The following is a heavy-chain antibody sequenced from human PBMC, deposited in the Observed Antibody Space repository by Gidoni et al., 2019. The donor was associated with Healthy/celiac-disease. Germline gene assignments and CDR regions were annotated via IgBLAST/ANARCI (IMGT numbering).Heavy chain of an antibody. CDR2: ISYDGSNK. J-gene: IGHJ4*02. V-gene: IGHV3-30*18. CDR1: GFTFSSYG. Sequence: QVQLVESGGGVVQPGRSLRLSCAASGFTFSSYGMHWVRQAPGKGLEWVAVISYDGSNKYYADSVKGRFTISRDNSKNTLYLQMNSLRAEDTAVYYCANLNPRPIAAAEDYWGQGTLVTVSS. D-gene: IGHD6-13*01. CDR3: ANLNPRPIAAAEDY.